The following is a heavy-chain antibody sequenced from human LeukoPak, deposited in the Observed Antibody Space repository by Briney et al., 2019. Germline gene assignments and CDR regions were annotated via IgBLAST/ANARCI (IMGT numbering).Heavy chain of an antibody. Sequence: GGSLRLSCEASGFTFSTYAMHWVRQAPGRGLEYVSAISTDGGSTYYANSVKGRFTISRDNSKNTLSLQMASLRPEDIAVYYCARWSGRYYSWGQGSLVTVSS. CDR3: ARWSGRYYS. V-gene: IGHV3-64*01. CDR2: ISTDGGST. D-gene: IGHD1-26*01. CDR1: GFTFSTYA. J-gene: IGHJ5*02.